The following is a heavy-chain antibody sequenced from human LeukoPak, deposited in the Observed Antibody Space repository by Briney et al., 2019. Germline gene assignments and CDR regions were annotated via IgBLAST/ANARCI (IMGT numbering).Heavy chain of an antibody. CDR2: IYYSGKV. CDR1: GGAIGSSSSY. V-gene: IGHV4-39*07. D-gene: IGHD3-16*02. CDR3: ARGPHVWGSYRGMYFDY. Sequence: SETLSLTCSVSGGAIGSSSSYWGWIRQPPGKGLEWIGSIYYSGKVYYNPSLKSRVTISVDTSKNQFSLRLSSLTAADTAVYYCARGPHVWGSYRGMYFDYWGQGALVTVSS. J-gene: IGHJ4*02.